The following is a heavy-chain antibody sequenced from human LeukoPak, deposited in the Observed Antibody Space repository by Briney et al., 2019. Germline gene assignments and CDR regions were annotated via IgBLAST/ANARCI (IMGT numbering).Heavy chain of an antibody. D-gene: IGHD4-23*01. V-gene: IGHV1-69*13. CDR3: ARGWLAETTVVTPYNY. J-gene: IGHJ4*02. CDR1: GGTFSNYA. CDR2: IIPIFGTP. Sequence: SVKVSCKASGGTFSNYAINWVRQAPGQGLKWMGGIIPIFGTPHYSQKFQGRVTITAVDSMSTAYMELSSLRSEDTAVYYCARGWLAETTVVTPYNYWGQGTLVTVSS.